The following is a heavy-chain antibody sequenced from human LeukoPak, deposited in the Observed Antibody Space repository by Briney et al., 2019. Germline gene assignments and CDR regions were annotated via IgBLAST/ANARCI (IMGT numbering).Heavy chain of an antibody. CDR1: GGTFSSYA. Sequence: SAKVSCKASGGTFSSYAISWVRQAPGQGLEWMGGIMPMFGKANYAQKFQGRVTTTADKATSTAYMELSSLRSEDTAVYYCAGGRTDIVVVPATLRNYYFDYWGQGTLVTVSS. D-gene: IGHD2-2*01. CDR3: AGGRTDIVVVPATLRNYYFDY. V-gene: IGHV1-69*06. CDR2: IMPMFGKA. J-gene: IGHJ4*02.